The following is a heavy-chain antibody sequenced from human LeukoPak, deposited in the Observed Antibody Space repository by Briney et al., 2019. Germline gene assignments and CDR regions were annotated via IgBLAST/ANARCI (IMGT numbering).Heavy chain of an antibody. CDR1: GGTFSSYA. D-gene: IGHD3-22*01. V-gene: IGHV1-69*05. CDR3: AREACYYDSSGYYYVKLAEYFQH. J-gene: IGHJ1*01. Sequence: ASVKVSCKASGGTFSSYAISWVRQAPGQGLEWMGRIIPIFGTANYAQKFQGRVTITTDESTSTAYMELSSLRSEDTAVYYCAREACYYDSSGYYYVKLAEYFQHWGQGTLATVSS. CDR2: IIPIFGTA.